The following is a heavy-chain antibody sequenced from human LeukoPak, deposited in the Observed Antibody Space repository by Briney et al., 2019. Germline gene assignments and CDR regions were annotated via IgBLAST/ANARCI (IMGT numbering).Heavy chain of an antibody. CDR1: GFTLRSHA. V-gene: IGHV3-23*01. D-gene: IGHD4-17*01. Sequence: GGSLRLTCAASGFTLRSHAMSWVRQAPGKGLEWVSGISGSGGSTYYVDSVKGRFTISRDNSKNTLYLQMNSLRADDTAVYYCAKQMSTVTFTPFDYWGQGTLVTVSS. CDR3: AKQMSTVTFTPFDY. J-gene: IGHJ4*02. CDR2: ISGSGGST.